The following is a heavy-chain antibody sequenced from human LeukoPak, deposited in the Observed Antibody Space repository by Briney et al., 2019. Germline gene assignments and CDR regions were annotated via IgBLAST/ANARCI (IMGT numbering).Heavy chain of an antibody. J-gene: IGHJ4*02. CDR2: IRGSGGTT. V-gene: IGHV3-23*01. CDR1: GFTFSSFA. CDR3: ARSFYDILIGYYQYFDY. Sequence: PGGSLRLSCAASGFTFSSFAMSWVRQAPGKGLEWVSDIRGSGGTTSYADSVKGRFTISRDNSKNTLYIQMNSLRAEDTAVYYCARSFYDILIGYYQYFDYWGQGILVTVSS. D-gene: IGHD3-9*01.